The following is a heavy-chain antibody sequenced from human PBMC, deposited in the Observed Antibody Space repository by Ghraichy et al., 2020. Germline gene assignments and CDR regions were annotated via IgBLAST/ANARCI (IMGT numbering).Heavy chain of an antibody. Sequence: GESLNISCVASGFHFTTYWITWVRQAPGEGLQWVASIRFDESDKLYVDSVKGRFTISRDNAENSVHLQMTSLRVEDTAVYYCARDTSEWSHSFKNWGQGTLVTVSS. CDR3: ARDTSEWSHSFKN. CDR2: IRFDESDK. CDR1: GFHFTTYW. J-gene: IGHJ4*02. D-gene: IGHD3-3*01. V-gene: IGHV3-7*03.